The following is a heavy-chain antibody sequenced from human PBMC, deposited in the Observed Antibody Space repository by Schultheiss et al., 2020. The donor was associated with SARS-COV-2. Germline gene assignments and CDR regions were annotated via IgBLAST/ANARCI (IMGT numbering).Heavy chain of an antibody. J-gene: IGHJ4*02. CDR3: AKDYADLGSLLFSFDY. V-gene: IGHV3-43D*03. Sequence: GGSLRLSCAASGFTFDDYAMHWVRQAPGKGLEWVSLISWDGGSTYYADSVKGRFTISRDNAKNSLYLQMNSLRAEDTALYYCAKDYADLGSLLFSFDYWGQGTLVTVSS. CDR2: ISWDGGST. D-gene: IGHD2/OR15-2a*01. CDR1: GFTFDDYA.